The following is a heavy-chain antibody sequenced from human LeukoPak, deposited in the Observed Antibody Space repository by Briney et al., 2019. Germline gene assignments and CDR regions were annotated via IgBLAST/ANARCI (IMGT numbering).Heavy chain of an antibody. CDR3: ARATTVTTGRSFGY. Sequence: GASVKVSCKASGYTFTGYYMHWVRQAPGQGLEWMGRINPNSGGTNYAQKFQGRVTMTRDTSISTACMELSMLRSDDTAVYYCARATTVTTGRSFGYWGQGTLVTVSS. J-gene: IGHJ4*02. D-gene: IGHD4-17*01. V-gene: IGHV1-2*06. CDR1: GYTFTGYY. CDR2: INPNSGGT.